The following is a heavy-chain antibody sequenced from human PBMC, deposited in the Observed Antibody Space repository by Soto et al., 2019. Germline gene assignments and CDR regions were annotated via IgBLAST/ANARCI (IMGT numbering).Heavy chain of an antibody. V-gene: IGHV2-5*02. CDR1: GLSLTTSGVG. CDR3: VRSAYYANRPGGTDAFDF. CDR2: IYWDDDK. Sequence: QITLKESGPALVKPTQTLTLTCTFSGLSLTTSGVGVGWVRQPRGKALEWLAYIYWDDDKRYSPCLSNRLTITQDTSRNKVVHTMTNMEPVDTGTYSCVRSAYYANRPGGTDAFDFWGQGTMVTSSS. J-gene: IGHJ3*01. D-gene: IGHD2-8*01.